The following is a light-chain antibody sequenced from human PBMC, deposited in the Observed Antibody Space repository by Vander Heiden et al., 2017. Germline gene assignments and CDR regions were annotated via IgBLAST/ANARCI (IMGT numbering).Light chain of an antibody. CDR2: SDS. CDR3: QETDSRGRYDL. J-gene: IGLJ3*02. Sequence: SYELTQPPSVSVSPGQTARITCSGNPFPKQYVYWYQQKSGQAPVRVMDSDSERPSGIPERLTGYSSGTKATWKIRGVQADDEAEDYWQETDSRGRYDLCGGGTKLTVL. V-gene: IGLV3-25*03. CDR1: PFPKQY.